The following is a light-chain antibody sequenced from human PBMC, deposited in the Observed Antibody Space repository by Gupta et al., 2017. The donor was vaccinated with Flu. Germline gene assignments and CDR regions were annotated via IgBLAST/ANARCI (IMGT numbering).Light chain of an antibody. CDR2: TTS. V-gene: IGKV3-20*01. J-gene: IGKJ2*01. CDR1: QRMESSY. Sequence: ASQRMESSYVAWYQQPPGQAPSLLISTTSNRATGIPDRFSGSGSGTDFTLTISRLEPQDFAVYCCQQYGSSPPAFGHGTRLEIK. CDR3: QQYGSSPPA.